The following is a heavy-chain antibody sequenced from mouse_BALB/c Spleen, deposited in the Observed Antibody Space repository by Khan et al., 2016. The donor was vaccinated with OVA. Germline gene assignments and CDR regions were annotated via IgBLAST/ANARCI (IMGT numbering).Heavy chain of an antibody. CDR2: LWGDGNT. CDR1: GFSLTSYG. Sequence: QVQLKQSGPGLVAPSQSLSITCTVSGFSLTSYGVSWVRQPPGKGLEWLGVLWGDGNTNFHSALRSRLSISKDNSKSQVFLKLNSLQTDDTATYYCAKDRGYYAVDYWGQGTSVTVSS. CDR3: AKDRGYYAVDY. V-gene: IGHV2-3*01. J-gene: IGHJ4*01.